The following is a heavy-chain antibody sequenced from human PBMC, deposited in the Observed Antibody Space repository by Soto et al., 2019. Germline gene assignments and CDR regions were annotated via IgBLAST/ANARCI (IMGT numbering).Heavy chain of an antibody. Sequence: SGKVSCKASGYTFTSYGISWVRQAPGQGHEWMGWISAYNGNTNYAQKLQGRVTMTTDTSTSTAYMELRRLRSDDTAEYYCARDLNVMGLFLSQGKGYYCYGLYVRAQRTSVTGSS. CDR1: GYTFTSYG. D-gene: IGHD3-16*01. V-gene: IGHV1-18*04. CDR2: ISAYNGNT. CDR3: ARDLNVMGLFLSQGKGYYCYGLYV. J-gene: IGHJ6*02.